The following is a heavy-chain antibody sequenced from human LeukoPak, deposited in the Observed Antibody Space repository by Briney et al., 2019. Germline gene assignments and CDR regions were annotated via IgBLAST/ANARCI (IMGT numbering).Heavy chain of an antibody. CDR3: ARDQADLYFYYRMDV. J-gene: IGHJ6*02. CDR1: GDTFSNYA. Sequence: SVKVSCKASGDTFSNYAISWVRQAPGQGLEWMGRIIHIRDLTTYAQNFQGRVTITADKPTSTAYMELRSLTSDDTAVYYCARDQADLYFYYRMDVWGQGTTVTVSS. CDR2: IIHIRDLT. V-gene: IGHV1-69*04.